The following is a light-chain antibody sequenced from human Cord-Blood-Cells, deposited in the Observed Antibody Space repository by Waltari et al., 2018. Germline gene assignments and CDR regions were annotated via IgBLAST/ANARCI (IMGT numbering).Light chain of an antibody. CDR1: QSVLYSSNNKNY. CDR3: QQYYSTPYT. J-gene: IGKJ2*01. Sequence: DIVMTQSPDSLAVSLGERDTINCKSRQSVLYSSNNKNYLAWYHQKPGQPPKLLIYWASTRESGVPDRFSGSGSGTDFTLTISSLQAEDVAVYYCQQYYSTPYTFGQGTKLEIK. CDR2: WAS. V-gene: IGKV4-1*01.